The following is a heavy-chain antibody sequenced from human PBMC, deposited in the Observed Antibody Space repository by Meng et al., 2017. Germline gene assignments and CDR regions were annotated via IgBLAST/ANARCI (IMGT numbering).Heavy chain of an antibody. D-gene: IGHD2-15*01. J-gene: IGHJ5*01. Sequence: ESLKISRTVSGCSISSGYYWGWIRQPPGKGLEWIGSIYHSGSTYYNPSLKSRVTISVDKSKNQFSLKLSCVTAADTAVDYCARDHFQYWSGGGSDSYPHTKYNWFDPWGQGTLVTVSS. CDR3: ARDHFQYWSGGGSDSYPHTKYNWFDP. CDR2: IYHSGST. V-gene: IGHV4-38-2*02. CDR1: GCSISSGYY.